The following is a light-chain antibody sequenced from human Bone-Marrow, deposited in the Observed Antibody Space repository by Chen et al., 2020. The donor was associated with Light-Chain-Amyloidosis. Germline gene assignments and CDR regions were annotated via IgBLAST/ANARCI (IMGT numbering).Light chain of an antibody. V-gene: IGLV1-51*01. CDR2: DNN. CDR3: GTWDSSLSAVV. CDR1: SSNIGNNY. Sequence: QSVLTQPPSVSAAPGQKVPISRSGSSSNIGNNYVSWYQQLPGTAPKLLIYDNNKRPSGIPDLFSGSKSGTSATLGITGLQTGDEADYYCGTWDSSLSAVVFGGGTKLTVL. J-gene: IGLJ2*01.